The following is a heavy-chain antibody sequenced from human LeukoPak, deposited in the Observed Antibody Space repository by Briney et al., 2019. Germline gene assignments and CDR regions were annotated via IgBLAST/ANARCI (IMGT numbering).Heavy chain of an antibody. Sequence: ASVKVSWKASGYTFTSYDINWVRQATGQGLEWMGWMNPNSGNTGYAQKFQGRVTMTRNTSISTAYMELSSLRSEDTAVYYCARGGYYYDSSGYYYAFDYWGQGTLVTVSS. D-gene: IGHD3-22*01. V-gene: IGHV1-8*01. J-gene: IGHJ4*02. CDR1: GYTFTSYD. CDR2: MNPNSGNT. CDR3: ARGGYYYDSSGYYYAFDY.